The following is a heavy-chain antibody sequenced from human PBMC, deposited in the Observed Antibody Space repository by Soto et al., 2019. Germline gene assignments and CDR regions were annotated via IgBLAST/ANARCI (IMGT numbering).Heavy chain of an antibody. Sequence: QVQLQESGPGLVKPSQTLSLTCTVSGGSISSGGYYWNWIRQHPGKGLEWIGYISYSGTTYYNPSLKRRFTISGDTSKNQFSLKLSSVTAADTAVYYCAASCVGCGGFNYYGMDVWGQGTTVTVSS. D-gene: IGHD2-21*01. CDR2: ISYSGTT. CDR1: GGSISSGGYY. J-gene: IGHJ6*02. V-gene: IGHV4-31*03. CDR3: AASCVGCGGFNYYGMDV.